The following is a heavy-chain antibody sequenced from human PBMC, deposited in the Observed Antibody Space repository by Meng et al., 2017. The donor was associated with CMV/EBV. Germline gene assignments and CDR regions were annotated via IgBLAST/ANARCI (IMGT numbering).Heavy chain of an antibody. J-gene: IGHJ4*02. CDR2: NNHSGST. Sequence: SQTLSLICAVYGGHFSGYYWSWIRQPPGKGLEWIGENNHSGSTNYNPSLKSRVTISVDTSKNQFSLKLSSVTAGDTAVYYWARGDLDYWGQGTLVTVSP. CDR1: GGHFSGYY. V-gene: IGHV4-34*01. CDR3: ARGDLDY.